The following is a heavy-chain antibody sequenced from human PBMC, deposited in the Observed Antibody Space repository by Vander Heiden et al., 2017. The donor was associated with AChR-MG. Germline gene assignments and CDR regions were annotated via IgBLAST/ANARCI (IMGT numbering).Heavy chain of an antibody. CDR3: ARDLRRYCSGGSCYRYYYYMDV. Sequence: QVQLVPSGAEVKKPGSSVKVSCKASGGTFSSYAIRWLGQTPGQGLEWMGGIIPIFGTANYAQKFQGRVTITADKSTSTAYMELSSLRSEDTAVYYCARDLRRYCSGGSCYRYYYYMDVWGKGTTVTVSS. V-gene: IGHV1-69*06. CDR1: GGTFSSYA. J-gene: IGHJ6*03. CDR2: IIPIFGTA. D-gene: IGHD2-15*01.